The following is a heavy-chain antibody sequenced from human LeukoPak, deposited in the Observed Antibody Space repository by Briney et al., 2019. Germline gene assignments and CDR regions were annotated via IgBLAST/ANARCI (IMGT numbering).Heavy chain of an antibody. Sequence: SETLSRTCTVSGGSISSYYWSWIRQPPGKGLEWIGYIYYSGSTNYNPSLKSPITISVDTAKNQFSLKLRSVTAADTGVYYCASAGGDVVGPAAMGWFDPWGQGTLVTVSS. CDR3: ASAGGDVVGPAAMGWFDP. CDR2: IYYSGST. D-gene: IGHD2-2*01. V-gene: IGHV4-59*01. J-gene: IGHJ5*02. CDR1: GGSISSYY.